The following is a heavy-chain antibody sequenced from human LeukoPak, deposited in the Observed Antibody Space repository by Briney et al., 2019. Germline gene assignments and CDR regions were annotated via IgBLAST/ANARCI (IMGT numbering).Heavy chain of an antibody. CDR1: GSSVSNHW. CDR3: VRTMTREWGGWYDNDY. Sequence: SETLFLTCTVSGSSVSNHWWIWIRQPAGKGLEWIGRISSRGYTNYSPSLKSRVAMSVDTSKNQFSLKLNSVTAADTAVYYCVRTMTREWGGWYDNDYWGRGTLVTVSS. J-gene: IGHJ4*03. CDR2: ISSRGYT. D-gene: IGHD6-19*01. V-gene: IGHV4-4*07.